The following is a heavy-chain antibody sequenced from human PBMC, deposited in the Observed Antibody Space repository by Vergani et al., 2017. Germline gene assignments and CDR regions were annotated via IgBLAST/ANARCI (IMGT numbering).Heavy chain of an antibody. J-gene: IGHJ4*02. CDR3: ASSEVYSSSSSFDY. V-gene: IGHV4-38-2*01. CDR1: GYSISSGYY. CDR2: IYHSGST. Sequence: QVQLQESGPGLVKPSETLSLTCAVSGYSISSGYYWGWIRQPPGKGLEWIGSIYHSGSTYYNPSLKSRVTISVDTSKNQFSLKLSSVTAADTAVYYCASSEVYSSSSSFDYWGQGTLVTVSS. D-gene: IGHD6-13*01.